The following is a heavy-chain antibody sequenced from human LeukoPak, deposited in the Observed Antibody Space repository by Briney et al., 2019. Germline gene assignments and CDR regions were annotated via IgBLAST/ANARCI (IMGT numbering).Heavy chain of an antibody. Sequence: PGGSLRLSCAASGFTFSSYEMNWVRRAPGKGLEWVSYISSSGSTIYYADSVMGRFTISRDNAKKSLYLQMNSLRDDDTAVYYCARNLGYCVGEKCYYFDPWGQGTLVTVSS. J-gene: IGHJ5*02. V-gene: IGHV3-48*03. D-gene: IGHD2-21*01. CDR2: ISSSGSTI. CDR1: GFTFSSYE. CDR3: ARNLGYCVGEKCYYFDP.